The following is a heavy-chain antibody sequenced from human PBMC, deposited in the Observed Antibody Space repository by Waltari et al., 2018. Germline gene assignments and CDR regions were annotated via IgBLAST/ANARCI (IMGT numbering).Heavy chain of an antibody. J-gene: IGHJ4*02. Sequence: EVPRMEFGVGLVQPGGSLRLSCAAFGFTFSNFWMSWARQASGKGRGWVANINQDGSGEYYVDSVKGRFTISRDNARNSLYLQMNSLRAEDTAVYYCQRGDYWGQGTLVTVSS. CDR3: QRGDY. V-gene: IGHV3-7*04. CDR1: GFTFSNFW. CDR2: INQDGSGE.